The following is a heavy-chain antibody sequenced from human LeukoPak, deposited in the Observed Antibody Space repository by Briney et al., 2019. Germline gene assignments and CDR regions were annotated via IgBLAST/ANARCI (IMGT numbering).Heavy chain of an antibody. J-gene: IGHJ4*02. V-gene: IGHV3-30-3*01. D-gene: IGHD3-22*01. CDR3: ARDQFAYYYDSSGYYPDY. Sequence: GGSLRLSCAASGFTFSSYAMHWVRQAPGKGLEWVAVISHDGSNKYYADSVKGRFTISRDNSKNTLYLQMNSLRAEDTAVYYCARDQFAYYYDSSGYYPDYWGQGTLVTVSS. CDR2: ISHDGSNK. CDR1: GFTFSSYA.